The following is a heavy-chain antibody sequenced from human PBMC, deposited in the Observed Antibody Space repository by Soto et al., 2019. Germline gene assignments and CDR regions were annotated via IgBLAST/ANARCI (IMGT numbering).Heavy chain of an antibody. CDR3: AKTSDSWSYDAFDI. Sequence: GGSLRLSCAASGFTFSSYAMSWVRQAPGKGLEWVSAISGSGGSKYYEDSVKGRFTISRDNSKNTLYLQMNSLKAEDTAVYYCAKTSDSWSYDAFDIWGQGTMVTVSS. V-gene: IGHV3-23*01. CDR1: GFTFSSYA. D-gene: IGHD6-13*01. CDR2: ISGSGGSK. J-gene: IGHJ3*02.